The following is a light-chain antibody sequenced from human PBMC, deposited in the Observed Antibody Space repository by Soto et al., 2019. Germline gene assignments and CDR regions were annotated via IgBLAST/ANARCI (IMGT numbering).Light chain of an antibody. J-gene: IGKJ3*01. CDR3: QEYYDAVFA. Sequence: DIQMTQSPSSLSASVGDRVTITCRASQGIENYLAWYQQRPGQVPKLLIYHASTLQSGVPSRFSGSGSGTYFTLTISSLQSEDVATYFCQEYYDAVFAVGTGNKMHI. CDR2: HAS. CDR1: QGIENY. V-gene: IGKV1-27*01.